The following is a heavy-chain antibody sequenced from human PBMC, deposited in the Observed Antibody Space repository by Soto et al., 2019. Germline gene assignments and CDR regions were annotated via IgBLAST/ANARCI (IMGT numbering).Heavy chain of an antibody. CDR2: IYDTGISGYTPST. V-gene: IGHV4-59*01. CDR3: ARGEDAFFYYGLDV. Sequence: SETLSLTCTVSGGSITSSYWSWIRRPPGKGLEWIAYIYDTGISGYTPSTSYNPSLKSRVTMSVDTSKSQFYLKLTSVTAADPAVYYCARGEDAFFYYGLDVWGQGITVTVSS. CDR1: GGSITSSY. J-gene: IGHJ6*02.